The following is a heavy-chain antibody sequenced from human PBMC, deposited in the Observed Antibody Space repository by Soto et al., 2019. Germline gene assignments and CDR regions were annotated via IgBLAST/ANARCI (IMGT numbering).Heavy chain of an antibody. V-gene: IGHV4-59*01. CDR2: LYYTRTT. D-gene: IGHD5-12*01. Sequence: PSHTLSVTCTVSRVSIIRSYWRWVRHSPGTGLDCIRYLYYTRTTNSTPSLTGRVTISLDTAKNPFSLNVNSLTTADTAVYFCARGGNRYSNTASGVGGFEFWGKGTLVTVSS. CDR1: RVSIIRSY. J-gene: IGHJ4*02. CDR3: ARGGNRYSNTASGVGGFEF.